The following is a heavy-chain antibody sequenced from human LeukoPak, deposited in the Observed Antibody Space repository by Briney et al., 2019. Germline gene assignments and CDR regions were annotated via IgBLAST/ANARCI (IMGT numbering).Heavy chain of an antibody. Sequence: GESLKISCKGSGYSFTSYWIGWVRQMPGKGLDWMGIIYPVDSDTKYSPSFQGQVTISADKSISTAYLQWSSLKASDTAMYYCARLAFCTNAVCFSNYYYSMDVWGRGTTVTVSS. J-gene: IGHJ6*03. CDR1: GYSFTSYW. V-gene: IGHV5-51*01. CDR2: IYPVDSDT. CDR3: ARLAFCTNAVCFSNYYYSMDV. D-gene: IGHD2-8*01.